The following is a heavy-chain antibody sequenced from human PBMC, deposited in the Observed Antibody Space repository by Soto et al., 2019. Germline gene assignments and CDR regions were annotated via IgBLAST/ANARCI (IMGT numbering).Heavy chain of an antibody. CDR2: INPNSGGT. D-gene: IGHD2-15*01. CDR1: GYTFTGSY. CDR3: ARDLLGYCSGGSCYSSLGGAFDI. V-gene: IGHV1-2*04. Sequence: GASVKVSCKASGYTFTGSYMHWVRQAPGQGLEWMGWINPNSGGTNYAQKFQGWVIMTRDTSISTAYMELSRLRTDDTAVYYCARDLLGYCSGGSCYSSLGGAFDIWGQGTMVTVSS. J-gene: IGHJ3*02.